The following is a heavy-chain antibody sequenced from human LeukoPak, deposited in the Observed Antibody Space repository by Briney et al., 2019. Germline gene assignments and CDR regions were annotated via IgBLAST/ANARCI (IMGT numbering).Heavy chain of an antibody. V-gene: IGHV4-59*01. J-gene: IGHJ4*02. CDR3: ARSSRSYYPL. D-gene: IGHD1-26*01. CDR1: GGSISSFY. CDR2: VYYNGVT. Sequence: SETLSLTCTVSGGSISSFYWNWIRQPPGKGLEWIGYVYYNGVTNYNPSLMSRVTISVDTSKNQFSLKLSSVTAADTAVYYCARSSRSYYPLWGQGTLVTVSS.